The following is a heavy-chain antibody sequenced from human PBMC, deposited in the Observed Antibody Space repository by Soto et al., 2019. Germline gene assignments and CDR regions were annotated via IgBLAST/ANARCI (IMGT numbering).Heavy chain of an antibody. D-gene: IGHD3-22*01. CDR2: IYYSGST. CDR1: GGSVSSGSYY. V-gene: IGHV4-61*01. Sequence: ETLSLTCPVSGGSVSSGSYYWSWIRQPPGKGLEWIGYIYYSGSTNYNPSLKSRVTISVDTSKNQFSLKLSSVTAADTAVYYCARGGGTYYYDSSGYYPNYWGQGTLVTVSS. CDR3: ARGGGTYYYDSSGYYPNY. J-gene: IGHJ4*02.